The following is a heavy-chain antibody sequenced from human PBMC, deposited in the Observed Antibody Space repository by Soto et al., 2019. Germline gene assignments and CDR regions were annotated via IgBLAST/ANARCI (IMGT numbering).Heavy chain of an antibody. V-gene: IGHV1-69*01. CDR2: IIPIFGTA. D-gene: IGHD3-9*01. Sequence: QVQLVQSGAEVKKPRSSVKVSCKASGGTFSSYAISWVRQAPGQGLEWMGGIIPIFGTANYAQKFQGRVTITADESTSTRYMALSSLRSEDTAVYYCARDIYDILTVPLYYYYGMDVWGQGTTVTVSS. J-gene: IGHJ6*02. CDR1: GGTFSSYA. CDR3: ARDIYDILTVPLYYYYGMDV.